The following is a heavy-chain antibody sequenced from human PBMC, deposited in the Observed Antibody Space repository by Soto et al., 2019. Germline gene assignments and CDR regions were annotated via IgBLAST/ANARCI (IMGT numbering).Heavy chain of an antibody. Sequence: SETMSLTSAVYGGSFSGYYWTWIRQHPGTGLEWIGEINHSGSTNYNPSLKSRVTISVDKSNNQFSLKMTSVTAADTAVYYCASKFGELLADAFDIWGQGTVVTVSS. J-gene: IGHJ3*02. V-gene: IGHV4-34*01. CDR1: GGSFSGYY. CDR3: ASKFGELLADAFDI. CDR2: INHSGST. D-gene: IGHD3-10*01.